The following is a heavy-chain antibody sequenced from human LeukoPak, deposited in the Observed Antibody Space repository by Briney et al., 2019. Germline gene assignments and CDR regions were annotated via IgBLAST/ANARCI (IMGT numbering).Heavy chain of an antibody. V-gene: IGHV3-30*02. CDR1: GFTFSSYG. CDR3: ASNLWFGHPFDY. CDR2: IRYDGSNK. Sequence: GGSLRLSCAASGFTFSSYGMHWVRQAPGKGLEWVAFIRYDGSNKYYADSVKGRFTISRDNSKNTLYLQMNSLRAEDTAVYYCASNLWFGHPFDYWGQGTLVTVSS. J-gene: IGHJ4*02. D-gene: IGHD3-10*01.